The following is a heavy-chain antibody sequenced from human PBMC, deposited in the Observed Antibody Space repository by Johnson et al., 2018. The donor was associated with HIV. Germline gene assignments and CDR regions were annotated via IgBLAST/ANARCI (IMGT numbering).Heavy chain of an antibody. CDR2: IWYDGSNK. CDR1: GFTLSSYA. D-gene: IGHD6-13*01. J-gene: IGHJ3*02. Sequence: QVQLVESGGGLVQPGGSLRLSCAASGFTLSSYAMHWVRQAPGKGLEWVAVIWYDGSNKYYADSVKGRFTISRDNSKNTLYLQMNSLRAEDTAVYYCAKVQQLGPGGTFDIWGQGTMVTVSS. CDR3: AKVQQLGPGGTFDI. V-gene: IGHV3-30*02.